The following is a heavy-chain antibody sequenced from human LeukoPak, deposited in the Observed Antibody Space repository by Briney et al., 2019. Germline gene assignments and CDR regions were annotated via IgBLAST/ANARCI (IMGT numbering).Heavy chain of an antibody. J-gene: IGHJ6*03. Sequence: GGSLRLSCAASGFTFSSYSMNWVRQAPGKGLEWVSSISSSGSYIYYADSVKGRFTISRDNAKNSLYLQMNSLRAEDTAVYYCARHAASPYDFWSGYYTDYYYYMDVWGKGTTVTVSS. CDR3: ARHAASPYDFWSGYYTDYYYYMDV. CDR1: GFTFSSYS. D-gene: IGHD3-3*01. CDR2: ISSSGSYI. V-gene: IGHV3-21*01.